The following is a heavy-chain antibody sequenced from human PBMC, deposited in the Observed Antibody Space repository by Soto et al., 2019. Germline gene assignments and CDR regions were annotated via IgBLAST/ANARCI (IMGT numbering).Heavy chain of an antibody. CDR1: GFIFSMYS. Sequence: PGGSLRLSCEVSGFIFSMYSMSWVRQTPGKGLEWVAKIPQDGVDGHYADAVKGRFTISRDNGKNSLYLQMNNLRAEDTAVYYCARDHLILPAHDFFYGSDVWGPGAPVTLS. CDR2: IPQDGVDG. J-gene: IGHJ6*02. CDR3: ARDHLILPAHDFFYGSDV. D-gene: IGHD2-21*02. V-gene: IGHV3-7*03.